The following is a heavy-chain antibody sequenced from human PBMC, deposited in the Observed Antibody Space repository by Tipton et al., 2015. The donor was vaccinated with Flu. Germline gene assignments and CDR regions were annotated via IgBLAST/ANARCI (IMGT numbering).Heavy chain of an antibody. CDR1: GGSISSYY. CDR2: MYYSGST. J-gene: IGHJ3*02. Sequence: TLSLTCIVSGGSISSYYWSWIRQPPGKGLEWIGHMYYSGSTNYNPSLKSRVTISVDTSKNQFSLKLSSVTAADTAVYYCARLGYCSGASCPWGAFDMWGQGTTVTVSS. D-gene: IGHD2-15*01. CDR3: ARLGYCSGASCPWGAFDM. V-gene: IGHV4-59*07.